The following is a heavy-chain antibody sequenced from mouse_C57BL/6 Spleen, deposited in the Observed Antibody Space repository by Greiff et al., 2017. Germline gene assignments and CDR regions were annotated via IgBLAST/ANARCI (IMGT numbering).Heavy chain of an antibody. Sequence: VQLQESGAELVKPGASVKLSCKASGYTFTSYWMHWVKQRPGRGLEWIGRIDPNSGGTKYNEKFKSKATLTVDKPSSTAYMQLSSLTSEDSAVYYCAVYGYDVYYYAMDYWGQGTSVTVSS. CDR3: AVYGYDVYYYAMDY. D-gene: IGHD2-2*01. J-gene: IGHJ4*01. V-gene: IGHV1-72*01. CDR1: GYTFTSYW. CDR2: IDPNSGGT.